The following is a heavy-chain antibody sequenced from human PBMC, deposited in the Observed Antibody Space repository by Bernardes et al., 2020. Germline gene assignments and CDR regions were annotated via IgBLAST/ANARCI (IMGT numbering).Heavy chain of an antibody. D-gene: IGHD4-17*01. J-gene: IGHJ4*02. V-gene: IGHV3-30*18. Sequence: GGSLRLSCAASGFTFSSYGMHWVRQAPGKGLEWVAVISYDGSNKYYADSVKGRFTISRDNSKNTLYLQMNSLRAEDTAVYYCAKDRDDYGDRLFDYWGQGTLVTVSS. CDR3: AKDRDDYGDRLFDY. CDR1: GFTFSSYG. CDR2: ISYDGSNK.